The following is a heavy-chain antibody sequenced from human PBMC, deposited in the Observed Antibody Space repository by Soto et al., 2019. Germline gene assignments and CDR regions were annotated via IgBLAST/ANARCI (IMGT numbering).Heavy chain of an antibody. CDR3: ARKLRNAYYYYGMDV. D-gene: IGHD5-12*01. V-gene: IGHV3-30*03. CDR1: GFTFSSYG. J-gene: IGHJ6*02. Sequence: QVQLVESGGGVVQPGRSLRLSCAASGFTFSSYGMHWVRQAPGKGLEWVAVISYDGSNKYYADSVKGRFTISRDNSKNTLYLQMNSLRAEDTAVYYCARKLRNAYYYYGMDVWGQGTTVTVSS. CDR2: ISYDGSNK.